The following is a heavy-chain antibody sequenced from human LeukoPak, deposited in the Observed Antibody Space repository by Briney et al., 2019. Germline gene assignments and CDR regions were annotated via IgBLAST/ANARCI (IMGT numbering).Heavy chain of an antibody. Sequence: GASVKVSCKASGGTFSSYAISWVRQAPGQGLEWMGGIIPIFGTANYAQKFQGRVTITADESTSTAYMELSSLGSEDTAIYYCARSGFGSGISFDPWGQGTLVTVSS. J-gene: IGHJ5*02. V-gene: IGHV1-69*13. CDR3: ARSGFGSGISFDP. CDR1: GGTFSSYA. CDR2: IIPIFGTA. D-gene: IGHD3-10*01.